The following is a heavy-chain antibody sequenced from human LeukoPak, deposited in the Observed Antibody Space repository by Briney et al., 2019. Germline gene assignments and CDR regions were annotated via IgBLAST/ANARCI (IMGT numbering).Heavy chain of an antibody. Sequence: GESLKISCKGSGYSFTSYWIGWARQMPGKGLEWMGIIYPGDSDTRYSPSFQGQVTISADKSISTAYLQWSSLKASDTAMYYCASWLHDSSSWYLFDYWGQGTLVTVSS. CDR2: IYPGDSDT. CDR3: ASWLHDSSSWYLFDY. CDR1: GYSFTSYW. V-gene: IGHV5-51*01. D-gene: IGHD6-13*01. J-gene: IGHJ4*02.